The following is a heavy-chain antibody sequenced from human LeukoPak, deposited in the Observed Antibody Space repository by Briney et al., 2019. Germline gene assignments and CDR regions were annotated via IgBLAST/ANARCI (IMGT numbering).Heavy chain of an antibody. J-gene: IGHJ4*02. CDR1: GFTFSSYG. D-gene: IGHD6-13*01. V-gene: IGHV3-33*01. CDR2: IWYDGSNK. Sequence: GRSLRLSCAASGFTFSSYGMHWVRQAPGKELEWVAVIWYDGSNKYYADSVKGRFTISRDNSKNTLYLQMNSLRAEDTAVYYCARDRAAAGTGGYGYWGQGTLVTDSS. CDR3: ARDRAAAGTGGYGY.